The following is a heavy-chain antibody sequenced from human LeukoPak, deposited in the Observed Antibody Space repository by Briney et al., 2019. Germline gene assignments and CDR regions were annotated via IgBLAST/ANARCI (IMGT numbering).Heavy chain of an antibody. V-gene: IGHV4-34*01. CDR1: GGSFSGYY. CDR2: INHSGST. J-gene: IGHJ4*02. Sequence: SETLSLTCAVYGGSFSGYYWSWIRQPPGKGLEWVGEINHSGSTNYNPSLKSRVTVSVDTSKNQFSLKLSSVTAADTAVYYCARGSSWIQLWHPFDYWGQGTLVTVSS. CDR3: ARGSSWIQLWHPFDY. D-gene: IGHD5-18*01.